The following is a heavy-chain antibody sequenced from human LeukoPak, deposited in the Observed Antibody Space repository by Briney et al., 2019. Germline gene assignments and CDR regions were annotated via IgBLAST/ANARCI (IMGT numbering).Heavy chain of an antibody. J-gene: IGHJ4*02. CDR3: ARDLVTTD. Sequence: GGSLRLSCAASGFTFSSYSMNWVRQAPGKGLEWVSSISSSSSYIYYADSVKGRFTISSDNANSSLYLQMNSLRAEDTAVYYCARDLVTTDWGQGTLVTVSS. CDR2: ISSSSSYI. D-gene: IGHD4-17*01. V-gene: IGHV3-21*01. CDR1: GFTFSSYS.